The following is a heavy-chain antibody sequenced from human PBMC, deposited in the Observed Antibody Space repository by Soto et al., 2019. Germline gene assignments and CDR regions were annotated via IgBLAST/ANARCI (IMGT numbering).Heavy chain of an antibody. CDR1: GYTFTSYY. CDR3: ARVGRDGYTTFDP. V-gene: IGHV1-46*01. J-gene: IGHJ5*02. D-gene: IGHD5-12*01. Sequence: GASVKVSCKASGYTFTSYYMHWVRQAPGQGLEWMGIINPSGGSASYAQKFQGRVTMTRDTSTSTVYMELGSLRSEDTAVYYCARVGRDGYTTFDPWGQGTLVTVSS. CDR2: INPSGGSA.